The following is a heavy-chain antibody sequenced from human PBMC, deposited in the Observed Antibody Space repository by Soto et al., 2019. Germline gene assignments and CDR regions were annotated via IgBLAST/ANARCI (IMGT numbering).Heavy chain of an antibody. V-gene: IGHV1-69*02. D-gene: IGHD2-8*01. CDR3: ARVEGTRTTNFYHYMDV. CDR1: VGTFSDYN. Sequence: VQLVQSGAEVKRPGSSVKVSCKAPVGTFSDYNIAWVRQARGQGLEWMGRVIPKLGITNYAHKFQDRVRLTADKATSTAYMELTSLRYEDTALYFCARVEGTRTTNFYHYMDVWGEGTSVTVS. CDR2: VIPKLGIT. J-gene: IGHJ6*03.